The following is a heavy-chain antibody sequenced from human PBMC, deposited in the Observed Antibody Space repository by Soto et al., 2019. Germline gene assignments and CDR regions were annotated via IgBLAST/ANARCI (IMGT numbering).Heavy chain of an antibody. CDR1: GFIFSSYA. Sequence: QVQLVESGGGVVQPGRSLRLSCAASGFIFSSYAMHWXXXXXGKGLEWVAVISYDGSNKYYADSVKGRFTISRDNSKNXLXXXXXXXXXXXXXXYYCAXXEIRFSWAYGMDVWGQGTTVTVSS. CDR2: ISYDGSNK. D-gene: IGHD3-3*01. CDR3: AXXEIRFSWAYGMDV. J-gene: IGHJ6*02. V-gene: IGHV3-30-3*01.